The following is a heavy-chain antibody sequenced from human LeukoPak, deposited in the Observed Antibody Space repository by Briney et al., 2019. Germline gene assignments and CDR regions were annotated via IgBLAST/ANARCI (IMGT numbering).Heavy chain of an antibody. CDR2: IYYSGST. D-gene: IGHD5-18*01. Sequence: SETLSLTCTVSGGSISSSSYYWGWIRQPPGKGLEWIGSIYYSGSTYYNPSLKSRVTISVDTSKNQFSLKLSSVTAADTAVYYCARARYSYTPFGYWGQGSLVTVSS. CDR1: GGSISSSSYY. CDR3: ARARYSYTPFGY. J-gene: IGHJ4*02. V-gene: IGHV4-39*07.